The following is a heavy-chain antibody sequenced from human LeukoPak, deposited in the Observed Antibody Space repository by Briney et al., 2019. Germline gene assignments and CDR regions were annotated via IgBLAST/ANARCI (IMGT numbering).Heavy chain of an antibody. D-gene: IGHD2-2*01. Sequence: GGSLRLSCTASGFTFSTNWMAWVRQAPGKGLEWVANIKEDGSETYYVDSVKGRFTISRDNAKNSVYLQMSSLRAEDTAVYYCARDPDCTTTSCFDYWGQGTPVTVSS. J-gene: IGHJ4*02. CDR1: GFTFSTNW. CDR3: ARDPDCTTTSCFDY. V-gene: IGHV3-7*03. CDR2: IKEDGSET.